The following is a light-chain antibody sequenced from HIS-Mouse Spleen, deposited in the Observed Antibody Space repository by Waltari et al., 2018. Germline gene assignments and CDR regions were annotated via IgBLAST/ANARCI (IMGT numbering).Light chain of an antibody. CDR2: EVS. CDR1: SSDVGGYNY. J-gene: IGLJ3*02. CDR3: SSYTSSSTLWV. Sequence: QSALTQPASVSGSPGQSITISCTGTSSDVGGYNYVSWYQQHPGKAPKLMIYEVSNRPSGVSNRFSGSESGNRASLTISGLQAEDEADYYCSSYTSSSTLWVFGGGTKLTVL. V-gene: IGLV2-14*01.